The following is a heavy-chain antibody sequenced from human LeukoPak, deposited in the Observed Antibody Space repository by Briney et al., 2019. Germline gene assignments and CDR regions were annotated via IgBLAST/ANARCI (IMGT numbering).Heavy chain of an antibody. V-gene: IGHV3-21*01. D-gene: IGHD3-22*01. CDR2: ISISSSDI. J-gene: IGHJ4*02. Sequence: PGGSLRLSCAASGFTFSSYSMNWVRQAPGKGLEWVSSISISSSDIYYADSVKGRFTISRDNAKNSLYLQMNSLRAEDTAVYYCARGPYYYDSSGSDSVIDYWGQGTLVTVSS. CDR3: ARGPYYYDSSGSDSVIDY. CDR1: GFTFSSYS.